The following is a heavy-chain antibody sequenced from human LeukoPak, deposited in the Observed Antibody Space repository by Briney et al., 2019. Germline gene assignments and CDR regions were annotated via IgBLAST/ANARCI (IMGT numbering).Heavy chain of an antibody. CDR1: GFTFSSYW. J-gene: IGHJ4*02. Sequence: GGSLRLSCVASGFTFSSYWMHWVCQAPGKGLVWVSRINSDGSSTTYADSVKGRFTISRDNAENTLYLQMNSLRAEDTAMYYCARQYSYDSSGYYPWDYWGQGTLVTVSS. CDR3: ARQYSYDSSGYYPWDY. CDR2: INSDGSST. D-gene: IGHD3-22*01. V-gene: IGHV3-74*01.